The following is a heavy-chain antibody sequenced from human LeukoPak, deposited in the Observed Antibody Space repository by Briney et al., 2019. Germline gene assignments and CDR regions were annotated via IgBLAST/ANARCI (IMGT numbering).Heavy chain of an antibody. CDR2: IYHSGST. CDR3: ARRDYSNGGFDY. D-gene: IGHD4-11*01. Sequence: SETLSLTCTVSGYSISSGYYWGCIRPPPGKGLEWIGSIYHSGSTYYNPSLKSRVTISVDTTKNQFSLKLSSVTAADTAVYYCARRDYSNGGFDYWGQGTLVTVSS. CDR1: GYSISSGYY. J-gene: IGHJ4*02. V-gene: IGHV4-38-2*02.